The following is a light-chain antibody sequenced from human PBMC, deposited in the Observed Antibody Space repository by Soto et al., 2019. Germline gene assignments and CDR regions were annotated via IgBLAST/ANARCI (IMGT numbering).Light chain of an antibody. V-gene: IGKV1-39*01. CDR1: QIISNY. CDR2: AAS. J-gene: IGKJ2*01. Sequence: DIQMTQSPSSLSASVGDRVTITCRASQIISNYLNWYQQKPGKAPKLLIYAASSLQSAVPSRFSGSGSGTDFTLTISSLQPEDFATYYCQQSYSTPYTFGQGTNLEIK. CDR3: QQSYSTPYT.